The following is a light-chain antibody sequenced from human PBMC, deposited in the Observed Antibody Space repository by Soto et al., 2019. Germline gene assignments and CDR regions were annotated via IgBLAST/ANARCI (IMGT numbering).Light chain of an antibody. Sequence: EIVLTQSPATLSLSPGEIATLSCSASQSINRHLAWYRQKPGQAPRLLIYDASNRATGIPARFSGSGSGTDFTLTISSLEPEDFGVYYCQQRSNWPPVTFGGGTKVDIK. V-gene: IGKV3-11*01. J-gene: IGKJ4*01. CDR2: DAS. CDR3: QQRSNWPPVT. CDR1: QSINRH.